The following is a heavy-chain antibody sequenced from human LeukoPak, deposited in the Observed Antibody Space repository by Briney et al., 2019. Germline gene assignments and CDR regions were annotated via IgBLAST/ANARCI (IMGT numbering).Heavy chain of an antibody. V-gene: IGHV4-34*01. CDR3: ARQALWFFDH. J-gene: IGHJ4*02. Sequence: SETLSLTCAVYGGSFSGYYWSWIRQPPGRGLEWIGGISYGGSTYYSPSLESRVTISVDTSKNQFSLKLSSVTAVDTAVYYCARQALWFFDHWGQGTLVTVSS. CDR2: ISYGGST. D-gene: IGHD2-21*01. CDR1: GGSFSGYY.